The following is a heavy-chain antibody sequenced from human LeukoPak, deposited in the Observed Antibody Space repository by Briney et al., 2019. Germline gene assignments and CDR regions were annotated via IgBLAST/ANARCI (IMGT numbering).Heavy chain of an antibody. D-gene: IGHD6-13*01. CDR2: ISGSGGST. Sequence: PGGSLRLSCAASGFTFSSYAMSWVRQAPGKGLEWVSGISGSGGSTYYADSVKGRFTISRDNSKNTLYLQMNSLRAEDTAVYYCATAALYGSAWYYFDYWGQGTLVTVSS. V-gene: IGHV3-23*01. CDR1: GFTFSSYA. CDR3: ATAALYGSAWYYFDY. J-gene: IGHJ4*02.